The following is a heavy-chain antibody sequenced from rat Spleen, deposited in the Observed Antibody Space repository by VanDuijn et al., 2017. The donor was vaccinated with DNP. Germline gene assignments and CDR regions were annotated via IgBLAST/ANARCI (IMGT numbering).Heavy chain of an antibody. CDR3: ARSTITAISNWFAY. CDR1: GFTFSYYW. V-gene: IGHV5-31*01. D-gene: IGHD1-2*01. CDR2: ITSSGGNT. Sequence: EVQLVESGGGLVQPGRSLKLSCVASGFTFSYYWMYWIRQAPGKGLEWVASITSSGGNTYYPDSVKGRFTISRDNAKNTLYLQMNSLRSEDTATYYCARSTITAISNWFAYWGQGTLVTVSS. J-gene: IGHJ3*01.